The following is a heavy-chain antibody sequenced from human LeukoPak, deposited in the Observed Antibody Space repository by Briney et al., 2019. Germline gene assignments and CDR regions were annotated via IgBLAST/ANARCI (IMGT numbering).Heavy chain of an antibody. D-gene: IGHD6-25*01. CDR2: IHKDGLHT. V-gene: IGHV3-74*01. J-gene: IGHJ4*02. CDR1: GFTFNEFW. Sequence: GGSLRLSCAASGFTFNEFWMHWVRQAPGKGLMCVSRIHKDGLHTWYADSMKGRFTISRDNAENTVYLQLNSLRVEDTAVYYCARESEAAGTYYLDHWGQGNLVTVSS. CDR3: ARESEAAGTYYLDH.